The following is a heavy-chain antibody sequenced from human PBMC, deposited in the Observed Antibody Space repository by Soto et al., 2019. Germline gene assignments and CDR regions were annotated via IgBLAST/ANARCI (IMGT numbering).Heavy chain of an antibody. D-gene: IGHD6-6*01. CDR2: INPNTGGT. V-gene: IGHV1-2*02. CDR1: GYTFTGYY. CDR3: ARSLSTIGARPDY. J-gene: IGHJ4*02. Sequence: AASVKVSCKASGYTFTGYYLHWVRQAPGQGLEYMGWINPNTGGTKYTQKFQGRVTMTRDTSTSTAYMELSSLSSDDTAVFYCARSLSTIGARPDYWGQGTLVTVSS.